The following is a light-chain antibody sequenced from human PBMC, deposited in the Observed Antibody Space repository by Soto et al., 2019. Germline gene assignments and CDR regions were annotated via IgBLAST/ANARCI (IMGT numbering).Light chain of an antibody. CDR1: QSVSSSY. J-gene: IGKJ5*01. V-gene: IGKV3-20*01. Sequence: EIVLTQSPGTLSLYPGERATLSCRASQSVSSSYLAWYQQKPGQAPRLLIYGASSRATGIPDRFSGSGSGTDFTLTISRLEPEDFAVYYCQQYGSSPSITFGQGTRLEI. CDR3: QQYGSSPSIT. CDR2: GAS.